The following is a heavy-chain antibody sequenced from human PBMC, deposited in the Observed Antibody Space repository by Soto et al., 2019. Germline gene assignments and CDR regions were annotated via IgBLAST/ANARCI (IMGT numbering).Heavy chain of an antibody. CDR3: ARGQFWRSSFDY. CDR2: INHSGST. V-gene: IGHV4-34*01. D-gene: IGHD6-13*01. J-gene: IGHJ4*02. Sequence: SETLSLTCAVYCGAFSGYYWSWIRQPPGKGLEWIGEINHSGSTTYNPSLKSRVTISVDTSKNQFSLKLSSVTAADTAVYYCARGQFWRSSFDYWGQGTLVTVSS. CDR1: CGAFSGYY.